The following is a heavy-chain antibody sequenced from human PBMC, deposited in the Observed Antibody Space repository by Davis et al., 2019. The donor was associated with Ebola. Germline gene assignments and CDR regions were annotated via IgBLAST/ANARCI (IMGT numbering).Heavy chain of an antibody. V-gene: IGHV3-30*19. CDR1: GFTFSSYG. CDR2: IWYDGSNK. Sequence: GGSLRLSCSASGFTFSSYGMHWVRPAPGKGLEWVAVIWYDGSNKYYADSVKGRFTISRDNSKNTLYLQMNSLRSEDTAVYYCARGWQWELTPGGWGQGTLVTVSS. CDR3: ARGWQWELTPGG. D-gene: IGHD1-26*01. J-gene: IGHJ4*01.